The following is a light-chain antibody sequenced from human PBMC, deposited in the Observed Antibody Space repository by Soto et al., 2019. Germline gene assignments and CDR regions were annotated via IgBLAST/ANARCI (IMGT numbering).Light chain of an antibody. V-gene: IGKV1-9*01. CDR2: AAS. CDR1: QGISSY. J-gene: IGKJ1*01. CDR3: QQPPAA. Sequence: DIQLTQSPSFLSASVGDRVTITCRASQGISSYLAWYQQKPGKAPKLLIYAASTLQSGVPSRFSGSGSGTEFTLIISSLQPEDFATYYCQQPPAAFGQGTKVEIK.